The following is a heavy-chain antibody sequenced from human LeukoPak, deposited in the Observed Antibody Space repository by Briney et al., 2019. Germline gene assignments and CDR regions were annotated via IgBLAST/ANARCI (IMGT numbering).Heavy chain of an antibody. J-gene: IGHJ5*02. CDR1: GGSISSSSYY. Sequence: SETLSLTCTVSGGSISSSSYYWGWIRQPPGKGLEWIGSIYYSGSTYYNPSLKSRVTISVDTSKNQFSLKLSSVTAADTAVYYCATDKRPGIAAAGTANGFDPWGQGTLVTVSS. CDR2: IYYSGST. CDR3: ATDKRPGIAAAGTANGFDP. V-gene: IGHV4-39*07. D-gene: IGHD6-13*01.